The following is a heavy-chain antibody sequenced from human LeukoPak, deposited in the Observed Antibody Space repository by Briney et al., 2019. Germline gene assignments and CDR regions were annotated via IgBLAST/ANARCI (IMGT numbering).Heavy chain of an antibody. J-gene: IGHJ5*02. D-gene: IGHD1-14*01. Sequence: GESLKISCKGSGDTFATDWIGWVRQLPGKGLEWMGVIYPGGSRTRYNPSFQGQITISADRSISTAYLQWGSLKASDTGMYYCGRRKFTGPWSDPWGQGTLVTVSS. V-gene: IGHV5-51*01. CDR2: IYPGGSRT. CDR3: GRRKFTGPWSDP. CDR1: GDTFATDW.